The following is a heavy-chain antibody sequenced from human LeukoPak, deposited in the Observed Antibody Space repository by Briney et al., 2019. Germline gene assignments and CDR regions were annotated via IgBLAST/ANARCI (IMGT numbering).Heavy chain of an antibody. CDR2: ISGSDT. V-gene: IGHV3-23*01. CDR3: ATLHEIHSDY. Sequence: GGSLRLSCSASGITLSKYTLSWVRLAPGKGLEWVSGISGSDTFYADFVKGRFTISRDDSRNTAFLQLNSLSVADTAIYYCATLHEIHSDYWGQGTLVTVSS. J-gene: IGHJ4*02. CDR1: GITLSKYT.